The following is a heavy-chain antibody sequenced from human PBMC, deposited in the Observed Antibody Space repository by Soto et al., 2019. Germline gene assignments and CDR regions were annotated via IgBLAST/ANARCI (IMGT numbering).Heavy chain of an antibody. CDR1: GFTFSSYS. V-gene: IGHV3-21*01. D-gene: IGHD3-22*01. Sequence: ESGGGLVKPGGSLRLSCAASGFTFSSYSMNWVRQAPGKGLELVSSISSSSIYIYYADSVKGRFTISRDNAKSSLYLQINSLRAEHTAVYFSGSAPYYADSGGFYAYSGQGTLVTV. CDR2: ISSSSIYI. CDR3: GSAPYYADSGGFYAY. J-gene: IGHJ4*02.